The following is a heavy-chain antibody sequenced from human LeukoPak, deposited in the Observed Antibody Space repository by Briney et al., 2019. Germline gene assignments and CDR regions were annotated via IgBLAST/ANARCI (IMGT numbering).Heavy chain of an antibody. CDR3: ARVYDSSGYFPGWYFDL. V-gene: IGHV3-21*01. D-gene: IGHD3-22*01. Sequence: GGSLRLSCAASGFTFSSYAMNWVRQAPGKGLEWVSSISSSSSYIYYADSVKGRFTISRDNAKNSLYLQMNSLRAEDTAVYYCARVYDSSGYFPGWYFDLWGRGTLVTVSS. J-gene: IGHJ2*01. CDR2: ISSSSSYI. CDR1: GFTFSSYA.